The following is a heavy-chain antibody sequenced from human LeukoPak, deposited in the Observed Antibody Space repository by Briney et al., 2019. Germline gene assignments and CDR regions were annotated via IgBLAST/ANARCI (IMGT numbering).Heavy chain of an antibody. J-gene: IGHJ4*02. Sequence: ASVKVSCNTFGYTFTGYYMHWVRQAPGQGLEWMGWINPNSGGTNYAQKFQGRVTMTRDTSFSTAYMDLSRLRSDDTAVYYCARIESYSFRFDYWGQGTLVTVSS. D-gene: IGHD1-26*01. CDR3: ARIESYSFRFDY. V-gene: IGHV1-2*02. CDR2: INPNSGGT. CDR1: GYTFTGYY.